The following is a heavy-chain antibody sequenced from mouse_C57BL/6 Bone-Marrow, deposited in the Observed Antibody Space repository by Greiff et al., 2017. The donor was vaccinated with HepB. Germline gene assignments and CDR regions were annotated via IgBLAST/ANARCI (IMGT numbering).Heavy chain of an antibody. J-gene: IGHJ3*01. V-gene: IGHV1-81*01. CDR3: ARGRWLLWFAY. D-gene: IGHD2-3*01. Sequence: VHLVESGAELARPGASVKLSCKASGYTFTSYGISWVKQRTGQGLEWIGEIYPRSGNTYYNEKFKGKATLTADKSSSTAYMELRSLTSEDSAVYFCARGRWLLWFAYWGQGTLVTVSA. CDR1: GYTFTSYG. CDR2: IYPRSGNT.